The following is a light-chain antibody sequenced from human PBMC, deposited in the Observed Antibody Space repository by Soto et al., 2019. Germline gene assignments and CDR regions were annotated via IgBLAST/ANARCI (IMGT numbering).Light chain of an antibody. J-gene: IGKJ5*01. V-gene: IGKV3D-20*01. CDR3: QQYGSSPIT. Sequence: EIVCTQSPATLSLSRGERASLYCGASQSVSSSYLAWYQQKTGLAPRVVIYGASSRATGIPDRFSGSGYGTDFNLTISRLETEDFAVYYCQQYGSSPITFGQGTRLEIK. CDR2: GAS. CDR1: QSVSSSY.